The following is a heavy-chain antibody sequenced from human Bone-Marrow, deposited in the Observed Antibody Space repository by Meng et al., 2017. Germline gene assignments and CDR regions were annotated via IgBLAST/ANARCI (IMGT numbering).Heavy chain of an antibody. CDR3: ARDSNTGHSSSWYSGTYDAFDI. CDR1: GFTFSSYG. V-gene: IGHV3-33*01. J-gene: IGHJ3*02. CDR2: IWYDGSNK. D-gene: IGHD6-13*01. Sequence: GESLKISCAASGFTFSSYGMHWVRQAPGKGLEWVAVIWYDGSNKYYADSVKGRFTISRDNSKNTLYLQMNSLRAEDTAVYYCARDSNTGHSSSWYSGTYDAFDIWGQGTMVTVSS.